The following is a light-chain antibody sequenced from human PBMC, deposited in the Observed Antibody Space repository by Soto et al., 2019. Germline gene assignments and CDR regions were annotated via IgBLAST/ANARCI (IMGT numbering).Light chain of an antibody. V-gene: IGKV3-11*01. CDR1: QYINTR. Sequence: EIVLTQSPATLSSFPGDRVTLSCRASQYINTRLAWYQHRPGQAPRLLIYQTSIRAAGIPARFSASETGTDFTLTISDVQPEDFAVYYCQQRSVWPITFGQGTRLEIK. CDR2: QTS. CDR3: QQRSVWPIT. J-gene: IGKJ5*01.